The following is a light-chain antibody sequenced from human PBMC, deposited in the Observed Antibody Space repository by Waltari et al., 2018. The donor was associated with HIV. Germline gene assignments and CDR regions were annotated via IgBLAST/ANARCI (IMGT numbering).Light chain of an antibody. CDR2: DAT. CDR1: SNDLGRYDL. Sequence: QSALTQPASVSGSPGQSITISCTGTSNDLGRYDLVSWYQHQPGRAPKLLLYDATKWPSWVSHRFSGSKSGATASLTISGLQAEDEADYYCCSYAGITTWVFGGGTKVTVL. CDR3: CSYAGITTWV. J-gene: IGLJ3*02. V-gene: IGLV2-23*01.